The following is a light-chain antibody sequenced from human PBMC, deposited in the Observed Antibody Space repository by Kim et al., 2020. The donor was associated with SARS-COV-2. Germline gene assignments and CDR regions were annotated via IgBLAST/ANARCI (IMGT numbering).Light chain of an antibody. V-gene: IGLV1-44*01. CDR1: SANIGSKA. Sequence: GQRVTISCSGDSANIGSKAVNWYQQVPGTAPKLLIHTNDQRPSGVPDRFSGSKSGTSGSLVISGLQSEDEADYYCAAWDDSLHGPVFGGGTQLTVL. J-gene: IGLJ2*01. CDR3: AAWDDSLHGPV. CDR2: TND.